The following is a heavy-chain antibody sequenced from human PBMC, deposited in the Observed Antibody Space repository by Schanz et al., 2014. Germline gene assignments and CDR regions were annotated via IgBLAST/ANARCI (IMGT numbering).Heavy chain of an antibody. J-gene: IGHJ4*02. D-gene: IGHD6-13*01. V-gene: IGHV1-46*03. CDR1: GYTFTSDS. CDR3: ARDGVDAAAGGNY. Sequence: QVQLVQSGPEVEKPGASVKVSCTASGYTFTSDSMHWVRQAPGQGLEWMGMINPSGGSTNNAQKFQGRLTMTRDTSTSTVYMELSSLRSEDTAVYYCARDGVDAAAGGNYWGQGTLVTVSS. CDR2: INPSGGST.